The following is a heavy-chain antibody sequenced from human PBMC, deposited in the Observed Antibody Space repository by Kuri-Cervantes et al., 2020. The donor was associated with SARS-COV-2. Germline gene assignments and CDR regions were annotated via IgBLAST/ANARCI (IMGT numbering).Heavy chain of an antibody. V-gene: IGHV4-34*01. J-gene: IGHJ3*02. CDR3: ARQDLLDCSSTSCSFDAFDI. CDR2: INHSGST. Sequence: SETLSLTCAVYGGSFSGYYWSWIRQPPGKGLEWIGEINHSGSTYYNPSLKSRVTISVDTSKNQFSLKLSSVTAADTAVYYCARQDLLDCSSTSCSFDAFDIWGQGTMVTVSS. CDR1: GGSFSGYY. D-gene: IGHD2-2*01.